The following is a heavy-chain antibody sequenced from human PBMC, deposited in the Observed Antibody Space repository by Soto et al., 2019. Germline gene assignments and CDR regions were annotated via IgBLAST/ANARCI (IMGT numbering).Heavy chain of an antibody. V-gene: IGHV3-11*01. CDR3: ASIYYYDSSGYYAPRYAFDI. Sequence: GGSLRLSCAASGFTFSDYYMSWIRQAPGKGLEWVSYISSSGSTIYYADSVKGRFTISRDNAKNSLYLQMNSLRAEDTAVYYCASIYYYDSSGYYAPRYAFDIWGQGTMVTVSS. CDR1: GFTFSDYY. CDR2: ISSSGSTI. D-gene: IGHD3-22*01. J-gene: IGHJ3*02.